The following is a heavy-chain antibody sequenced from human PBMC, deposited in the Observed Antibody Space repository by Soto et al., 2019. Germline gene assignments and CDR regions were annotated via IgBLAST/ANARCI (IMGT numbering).Heavy chain of an antibody. Sequence: QVQLVQSGAEVKKPGSSVKVSCKASGGTFSSYTISWVRQAPGQGLEWMGRIIPILGIANYAQKFQGRVTITADKSTSTAYMELSSLRSEDTAVYYCAILCCKFGPGGSCPFDYWGQGTLVTVSS. CDR2: IIPILGIA. CDR3: AILCCKFGPGGSCPFDY. D-gene: IGHD2-15*01. J-gene: IGHJ4*02. CDR1: GGTFSSYT. V-gene: IGHV1-69*02.